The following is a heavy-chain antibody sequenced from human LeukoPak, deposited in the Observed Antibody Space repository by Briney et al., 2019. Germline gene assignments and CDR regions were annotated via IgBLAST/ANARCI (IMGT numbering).Heavy chain of an antibody. D-gene: IGHD3-22*01. CDR3: AKDLSYYDSSDYFSG. CDR2: ISWNSDNI. J-gene: IGHJ4*02. V-gene: IGHV3-9*01. CDR1: GFTFNDFA. Sequence: GGSLRLSCAASGFTFNDFAMHWVRQALGKGLEWVSGISWNSDNINYADSVKGRFTISIDNSKNTLFLQMNSLRAEDTAVFYCAKDLSYYDSSDYFSGWGQGTLVTVSS.